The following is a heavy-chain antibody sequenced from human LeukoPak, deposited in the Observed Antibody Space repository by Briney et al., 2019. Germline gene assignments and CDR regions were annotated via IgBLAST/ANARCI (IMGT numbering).Heavy chain of an antibody. CDR3: ARSEYYYDSRRGFDY. CDR2: IYYSGST. V-gene: IGHV4-59*01. Sequence: PSETLSLTCTVSGGSISSYYWSWIRQPPGKGLEWIGYIYYSGSTNYNPSLKSRVTISVDTSKNQFSLKLSSVTAADTAVYYCARSEYYYDSRRGFDYWGKGTLVTVSS. CDR1: GGSISSYY. J-gene: IGHJ4*02. D-gene: IGHD3-22*01.